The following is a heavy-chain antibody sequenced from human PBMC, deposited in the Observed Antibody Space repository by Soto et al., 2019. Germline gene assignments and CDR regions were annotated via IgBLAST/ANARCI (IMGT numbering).Heavy chain of an antibody. CDR1: GFTFSSYA. V-gene: IGHV3-23*01. D-gene: IGHD1-26*01. CDR3: AKVSLGATSITDYYYYGMDV. Sequence: LRLSCAASGFTFSSYAMTWVRQAPGKGLEWVSGISGSGGGTYYADSVKGRFTISRDNSKSTLYLQMNSLRAEDTAIYYCAKVSLGATSITDYYYYGMDVWGQGTTVTVSS. CDR2: ISGSGGGT. J-gene: IGHJ6*02.